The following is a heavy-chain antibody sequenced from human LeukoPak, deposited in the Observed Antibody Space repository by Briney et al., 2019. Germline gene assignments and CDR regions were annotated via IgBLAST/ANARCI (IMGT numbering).Heavy chain of an antibody. D-gene: IGHD3-22*01. V-gene: IGHV3-48*01. CDR2: ISSSSSTI. CDR3: ARVLHKRNYDSSVYYGY. CDR1: GFTFSSFS. Sequence: GGSLRLSCAASGFTFSSFSMNWVRQAPGKGLEWVSYISSSSSTIYYADSVKGRFTISRDDAKSSLYLQMNSLRAEDTAVYYCARVLHKRNYDSSVYYGYWGQGTLVTVSS. J-gene: IGHJ4*02.